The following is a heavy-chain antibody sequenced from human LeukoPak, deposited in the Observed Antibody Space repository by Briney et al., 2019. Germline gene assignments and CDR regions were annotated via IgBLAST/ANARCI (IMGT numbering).Heavy chain of an antibody. J-gene: IGHJ6*02. CDR1: GGSFSGYY. CDR3: ARRRGARAGNHYYYYGMDV. V-gene: IGHV4-34*01. D-gene: IGHD4-23*01. Sequence: PSETLSLTCAVYGGSFSGYYWSWIRQPPGKGLEWIGEINHSGSTNYNPSLKSRVTISVDTSKNQFSLKPSSVTAADTAVYYCARRRGARAGNHYYYYGMDVWGQGTTVTVSS. CDR2: INHSGST.